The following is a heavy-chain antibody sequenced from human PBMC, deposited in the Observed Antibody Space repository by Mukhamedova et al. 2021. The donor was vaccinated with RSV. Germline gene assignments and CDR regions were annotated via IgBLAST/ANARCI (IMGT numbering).Heavy chain of an antibody. D-gene: IGHD3-22*01. CDR3: ARDHSIYDSSGYNGAFDI. V-gene: IGHV3-53*05. J-gene: IGHJ3*02. Sequence: VRQAPGKGLEWVSVIYSGGSTYYADSVKGRFTISRDNSKNTLYLQMNSLRAEDRDVYYCARDHSIYDSSGYNGAFDIWGQGTMVT. CDR2: IYSGGST.